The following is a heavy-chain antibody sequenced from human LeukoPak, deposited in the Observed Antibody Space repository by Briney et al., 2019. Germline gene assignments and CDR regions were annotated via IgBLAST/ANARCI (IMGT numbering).Heavy chain of an antibody. CDR1: GYSFTSYW. J-gene: IGHJ6*02. D-gene: IGHD3-22*01. CDR3: ARRGEAYYYDSSGFSLDV. V-gene: IGHV5-51*01. CDR2: IYPGDSDT. Sequence: GESLQISCKGSGYSFTSYWIGWVRQMPGKGLEWMGIIYPGDSDTRYSPSFQGQVTISADKSISTAYLQWSSLKASDTAMYYCARRGEAYYYDSSGFSLDVWGQGTTVTVSS.